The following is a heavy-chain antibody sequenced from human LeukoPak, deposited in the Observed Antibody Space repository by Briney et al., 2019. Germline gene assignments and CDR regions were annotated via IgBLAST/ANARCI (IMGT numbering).Heavy chain of an antibody. Sequence: GGSLRLSCAASGFTFSDYYMSWIRQAPGKGLEWVAVISYDGSNKYYADSVKGRFTISRDNAKNSLYLQMNSLRAEDTAVYYCARNSGYDENDYWGQGTLVTVSS. V-gene: IGHV3-30-3*01. CDR3: ARNSGYDENDY. CDR1: GFTFSDYY. CDR2: ISYDGSNK. D-gene: IGHD5-12*01. J-gene: IGHJ4*02.